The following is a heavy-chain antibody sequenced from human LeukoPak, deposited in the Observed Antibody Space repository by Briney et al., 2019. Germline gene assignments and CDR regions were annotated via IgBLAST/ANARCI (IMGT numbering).Heavy chain of an antibody. CDR3: ARVPYSSTWSGFDH. J-gene: IGHJ4*02. Sequence: SETLSLTCTVSGDSINRSGYNWGWIRQPPGKGLEWIGSIYYSGRTYYNTSLKSRVTISVDTSKSQFSLKLSSVTAADTAVYYCARVPYSSTWSGFDHWGQGTLVTVSS. V-gene: IGHV4-39*07. CDR1: GDSINRSGYN. CDR2: IYYSGRT. D-gene: IGHD6-13*01.